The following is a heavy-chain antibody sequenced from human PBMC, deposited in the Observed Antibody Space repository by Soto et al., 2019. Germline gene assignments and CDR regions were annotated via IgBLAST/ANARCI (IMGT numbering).Heavy chain of an antibody. CDR2: ISGSGGST. J-gene: IGHJ3*02. CDR3: AKLSIVGVGTQIDI. V-gene: IGHV3-23*01. D-gene: IGHD2-15*01. Sequence: EVQLLESGGGLVQPGGSLRLSCAASGFTFSSYAMSWVRQAPGKGLEWVSAISGSGGSTYYADSVKGRFTISRDNSKNTVLLEMNRLRAEETAGYYRAKLSIVGVGTQIDIWGQGTMVTVSS. CDR1: GFTFSSYA.